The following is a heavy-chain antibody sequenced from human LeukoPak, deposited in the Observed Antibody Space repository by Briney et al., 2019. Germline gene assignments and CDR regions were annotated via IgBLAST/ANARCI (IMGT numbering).Heavy chain of an antibody. CDR3: ARHGPYSSSWVHAFDI. J-gene: IGHJ3*02. V-gene: IGHV4-59*08. D-gene: IGHD6-13*01. CDR1: GGSIGSYY. CDR2: IYYSGST. Sequence: SETLSLTCTVSGGSIGSYYWSWFRQPPGKGLEGIGYIYYSGSTNYNPSLKSRVTISVDTSKNQFSLKLSSVTAADTAVYYCARHGPYSSSWVHAFDIWGQGTMVTVSS.